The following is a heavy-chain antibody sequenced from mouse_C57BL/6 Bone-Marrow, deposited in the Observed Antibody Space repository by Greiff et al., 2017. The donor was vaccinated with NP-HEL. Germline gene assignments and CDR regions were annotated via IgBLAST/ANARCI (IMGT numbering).Heavy chain of an antibody. V-gene: IGHV1-63*01. CDR1: GYTFPNYW. D-gene: IGHD1-1*01. CDR2: IYPGGGYT. J-gene: IGHJ2*01. CDR3: AIAADDGPYYFDY. Sequence: QVQLQQSGAELVRPGTSVKMSCKASGYTFPNYWIGWAKQRPGHGLEWIGDIYPGGGYTNYNEKFKGKATLTADKSSSTAYMQFSSLTSEDSAIYYCAIAADDGPYYFDYWGQGTTLTVSS.